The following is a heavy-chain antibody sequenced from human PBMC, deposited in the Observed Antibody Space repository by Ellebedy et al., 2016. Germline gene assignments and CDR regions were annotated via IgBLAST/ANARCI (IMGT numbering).Heavy chain of an antibody. V-gene: IGHV4-61*02. D-gene: IGHD3-3*01. CDR3: ATLTIPGGSDY. CDR2: VSTSGRT. J-gene: IGHJ4*02. CDR1: GGSINSGAYY. Sequence: SETLSLXXTVSGGSINSGAYYWSWIRQPSGKGPEWIGRVSTSGRTIYNPSLKSRVTMSVDTSKNHFSLELTSVTVADTAVYYCATLTIPGGSDYWGQGALVTVSS.